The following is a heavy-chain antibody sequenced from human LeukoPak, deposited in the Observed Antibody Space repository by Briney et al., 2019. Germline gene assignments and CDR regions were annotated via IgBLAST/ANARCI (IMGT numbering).Heavy chain of an antibody. V-gene: IGHV3-48*03. CDR1: GFTFSSYE. D-gene: IGHD2-2*01. CDR2: ISSSGRAI. Sequence: GGSLRLSCAASGFTFSSYEMNWVRQAPGKGLEWLSYISSSGRAIYYADSVKGRFTISRDNAKNSLYLQMNSLRAEDTAVYYCANSPKALGYCSSTSCYGWGQGTLVTVSS. CDR3: ANSPKALGYCSSTSCYG. J-gene: IGHJ4*02.